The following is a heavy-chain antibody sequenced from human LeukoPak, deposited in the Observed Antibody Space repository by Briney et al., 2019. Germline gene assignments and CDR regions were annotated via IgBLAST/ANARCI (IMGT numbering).Heavy chain of an antibody. V-gene: IGHV1-18*01. CDR2: ISAYNGNT. D-gene: IGHD2-21*02. J-gene: IGHJ4*02. CDR3: ARDKHIVVVTAPDY. Sequence: ASLKVSCKASGYTFTSYGISWVRQAPGQGLEWMGWISAYNGNTNYAQKLQGRVTMTTDTSTSTAYMELRSLRSDDTAVYYCARDKHIVVVTAPDYWGQGTLVTVSS. CDR1: GYTFTSYG.